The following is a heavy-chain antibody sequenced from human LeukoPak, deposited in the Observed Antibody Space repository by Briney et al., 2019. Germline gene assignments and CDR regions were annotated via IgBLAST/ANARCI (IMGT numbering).Heavy chain of an antibody. CDR1: GGSISSYY. D-gene: IGHD4-17*01. CDR3: ARENVILRYGMDV. Sequence: SETLSLTCTVSGGSISSYYWSWIRQPPGKGLEWIGYIYYSGSTNYNPSLKSRVTISVDTSKNQFSLKLSSVTAADTAVYYCARENVILRYGMDVWGQGTTVTVSS. V-gene: IGHV4-59*01. J-gene: IGHJ6*02. CDR2: IYYSGST.